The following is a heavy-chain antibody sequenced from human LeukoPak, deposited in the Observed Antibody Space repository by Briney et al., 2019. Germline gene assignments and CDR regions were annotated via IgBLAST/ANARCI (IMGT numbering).Heavy chain of an antibody. CDR1: GFSFSTYA. CDR2: ISCSGGNT. Sequence: GGSLRLSCAASGFSFSTYAMSWVRQAPGKGLEWVSSISCSGGNTYYADSVKGRFTVSRDNAKNTLYLQMNSLRADGTAVYYCAKAHRLDSGTSHYAFNIWGQGTRVTVSS. J-gene: IGHJ3*02. CDR3: AKAHRLDSGTSHYAFNI. D-gene: IGHD1-26*01. V-gene: IGHV3-23*01.